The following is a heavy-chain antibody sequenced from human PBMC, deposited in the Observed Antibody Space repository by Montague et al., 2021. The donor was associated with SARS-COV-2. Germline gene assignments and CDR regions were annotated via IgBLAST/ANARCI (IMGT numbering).Heavy chain of an antibody. CDR3: ARVVRYYDFWSGYTEYYYYGMDV. V-gene: IGHV4-59*01. CDR2: IYYSGTT. CDR1: GGSISSYF. D-gene: IGHD3-3*01. J-gene: IGHJ6*02. Sequence: SETLSLTCTVSGGSISSYFWSWIRQPPGQGLEWIGSIYYSGTTNXSPSLKSRVTISVDTSKNQFSLKLSSVTTADTAVYYCARVVRYYDFWSGYTEYYYYGMDVWGQGTTVTVSS.